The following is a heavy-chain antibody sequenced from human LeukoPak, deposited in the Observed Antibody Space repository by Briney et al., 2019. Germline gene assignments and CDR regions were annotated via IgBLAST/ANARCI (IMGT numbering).Heavy chain of an antibody. CDR1: GYTFTSYG. D-gene: IGHD2-8*01. Sequence: GASVKVSCKASGYTFTSYGICWVRQAPRQGLEWMGWISAYNGNTNYAHKLQGRVTMTTDTSTSTPYMELRSLRSDDTAVYYCAKWCWKAEVGGGGYFDYWGQGTLVTVSS. J-gene: IGHJ4*02. V-gene: IGHV1-18*01. CDR3: AKWCWKAEVGGGGYFDY. CDR2: ISAYNGNT.